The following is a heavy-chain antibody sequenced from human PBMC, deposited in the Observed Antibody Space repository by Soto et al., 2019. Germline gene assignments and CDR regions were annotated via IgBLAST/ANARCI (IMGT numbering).Heavy chain of an antibody. CDR3: AKRLRPSASTTYSFDY. D-gene: IGHD4-17*01. J-gene: IGHJ4*02. V-gene: IGHV3-23*01. Sequence: EEQLLESGGGLVQPGGSLRLSCAASGLTFSRYAMSWVRQAPGKGLEWVSIINPSGDITYYGDSVKGRFTISRDNSKNTRSLQMSSLTAVDTAVDYCAKRLRPSASTTYSFDYRCQGTLVTVSS. CDR1: GLTFSRYA. CDR2: INPSGDIT.